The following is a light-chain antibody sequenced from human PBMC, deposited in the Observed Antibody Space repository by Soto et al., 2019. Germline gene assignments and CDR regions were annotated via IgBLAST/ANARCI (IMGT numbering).Light chain of an antibody. CDR3: QEYTTXPWT. CDR2: GES. CDR1: QSVNSN. Sequence: ETVMTQSPATLSVSPGERATLSFRASQSVNSNLAWYQQKLGQAPRVLIYGESTRATGIPDRFSGSGSGTEFILTIRSLQSEDFAVYYGQEYTTXPWTLGQGTKV. V-gene: IGKV3-15*01. J-gene: IGKJ1*01.